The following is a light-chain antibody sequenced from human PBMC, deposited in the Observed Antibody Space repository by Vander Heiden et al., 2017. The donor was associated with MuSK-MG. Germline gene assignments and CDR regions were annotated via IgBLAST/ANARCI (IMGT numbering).Light chain of an antibody. CDR2: DFS. V-gene: IGLV2-14*03. Sequence: QAALFQPASVSGSPGQSITISCTGTNSNVDAFNYVSWYQQHPGKDPKWVRGDFSDRPTGVSSRGSASRSGKTECLNTSGLQTEDDADEYCSYYTRSSLAVFGRGTKLTVL. J-gene: IGLJ2*01. CDR3: SYYTRSSLAV. CDR1: NSNVDAFNY.